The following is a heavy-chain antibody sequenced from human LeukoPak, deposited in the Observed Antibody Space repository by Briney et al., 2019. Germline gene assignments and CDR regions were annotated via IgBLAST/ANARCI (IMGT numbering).Heavy chain of an antibody. CDR2: ISAYNGNT. V-gene: IGHV1-18*01. CDR1: GYTFTSYG. CDR3: ARAERIAARRNGDFDY. D-gene: IGHD6-6*01. Sequence: ASVKVSCKASGYTFTSYGISWVRQAPGQGLEWMGLISAYNGNTNYAQKLQGRVTMTTDTSTSTAYMELRSLRSDDTAVYYCARAERIAARRNGDFDYWGQGTLVTVSS. J-gene: IGHJ4*02.